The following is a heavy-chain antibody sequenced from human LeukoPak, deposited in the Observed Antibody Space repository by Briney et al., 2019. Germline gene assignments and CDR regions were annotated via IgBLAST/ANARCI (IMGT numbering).Heavy chain of an antibody. CDR1: GFTFSSYS. D-gene: IGHD6-19*01. J-gene: IGHJ4*02. V-gene: IGHV3-21*01. CDR2: ISSSSSYI. Sequence: GGSLRLSCAASGFTFSSYSMNWVRQAPGKGLEWVSSISSSSSYIYYADSVKGRFTISRDNAKNSLYLQMNSLRAEGTAVYYCARGAVAGTLLTGYWGQGTLVTVSS. CDR3: ARGAVAGTLLTGY.